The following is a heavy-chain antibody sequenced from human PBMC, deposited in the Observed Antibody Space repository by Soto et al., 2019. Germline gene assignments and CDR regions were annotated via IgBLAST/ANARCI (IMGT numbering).Heavy chain of an antibody. CDR2: IDPSDSYT. V-gene: IGHV5-10-1*01. CDR3: ARHDSSSSGLYYYYYGMDV. CDR1: VYSFTSYW. J-gene: IGHJ6*02. Sequence: LKISCKGSVYSFTSYWISWVRQMPGKGLEWMGRIDPSDSYTNYSPSFQGHVTISADKSISTAYLQWSSLKASDTAMYYCARHDSSSSGLYYYYYGMDVWGQGTTVTVSS. D-gene: IGHD6-13*01.